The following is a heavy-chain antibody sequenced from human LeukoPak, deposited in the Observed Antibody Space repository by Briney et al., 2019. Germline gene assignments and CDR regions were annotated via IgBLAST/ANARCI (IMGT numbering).Heavy chain of an antibody. Sequence: PGGSLRLSCAASGFTFSNYTIHWVRQPPGKGLEWVAVTSYDGSNKYYADSVKGRFTISRDNSKNTLYLQMNSLRAEDTAVYYCARDVDGYNNSLPGYWGQGAQVTVSS. CDR2: TSYDGSNK. J-gene: IGHJ4*02. CDR3: ARDVDGYNNSLPGY. V-gene: IGHV3-30-3*01. D-gene: IGHD5-24*01. CDR1: GFTFSNYT.